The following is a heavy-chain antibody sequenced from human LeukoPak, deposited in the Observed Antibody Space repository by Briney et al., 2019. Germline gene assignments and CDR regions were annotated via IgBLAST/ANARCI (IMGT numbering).Heavy chain of an antibody. Sequence: PSETLSLTCAVYGGSFSGYYWSWIRQPPGRGLEWIGEINHSGSTNYNPSLKSRVTISVATSTNQFSLKLSSVTAADTAVYYCAREGIVVVPAARPFDYWGQGTLVTVSS. CDR1: GGSFSGYY. CDR3: AREGIVVVPAARPFDY. D-gene: IGHD2-2*02. J-gene: IGHJ4*02. V-gene: IGHV4-34*01. CDR2: INHSGST.